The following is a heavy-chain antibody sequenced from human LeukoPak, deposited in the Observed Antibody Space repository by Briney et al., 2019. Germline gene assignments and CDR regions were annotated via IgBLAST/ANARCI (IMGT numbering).Heavy chain of an antibody. Sequence: SETLSLTCTVSGGSISSSSYYWGWIRQPPGKGLEWIGSIYYSGSTYYNPSLKSRVTISVDTSKNQFSLKLSSVTAADTAVYYCARQGRYCSSTSCYGVDYWGQGILVTVSS. D-gene: IGHD2-2*01. CDR2: IYYSGST. CDR1: GGSISSSSYY. CDR3: ARQGRYCSSTSCYGVDY. V-gene: IGHV4-39*01. J-gene: IGHJ4*02.